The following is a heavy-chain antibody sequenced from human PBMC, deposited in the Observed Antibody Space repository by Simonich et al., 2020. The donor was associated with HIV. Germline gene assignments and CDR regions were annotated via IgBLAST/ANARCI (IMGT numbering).Heavy chain of an antibody. CDR3: ARGFGTWELFDY. Sequence: HVQLQESGPGLLKPSETLSLTCTVSGGSISRFYWSWDRQPPGKGLEWIGYIYYSGSTNPNPSLKSRVTISVDTSKNQFSLQLSAVTAADTAVYYCARGFGTWELFDYWGQGTLVTVSS. CDR2: IYYSGST. CDR1: GGSISRFY. D-gene: IGHD1-26*01. V-gene: IGHV4-59*01. J-gene: IGHJ4*02.